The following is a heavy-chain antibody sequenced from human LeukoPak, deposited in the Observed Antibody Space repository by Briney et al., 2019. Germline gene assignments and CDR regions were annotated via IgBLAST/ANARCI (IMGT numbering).Heavy chain of an antibody. CDR1: GYTFTGYY. CDR2: INPNSGGT. CDR3: ASGPSTILTGYRELDY. J-gene: IGHJ4*02. D-gene: IGHD3-9*01. V-gene: IGHV1-2*02. Sequence: ASVKVSCKASGYTFTGYYMHWVRQAPGQGLEWMGWINPNSGGTNYAQKFQGRVTMTRDTSISTAYMELSRLRSDDTAVYYCASGPSTILTGYRELDYWGQGTLVTVSS.